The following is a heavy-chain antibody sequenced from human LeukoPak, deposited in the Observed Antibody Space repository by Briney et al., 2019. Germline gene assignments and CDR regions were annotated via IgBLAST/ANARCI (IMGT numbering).Heavy chain of an antibody. CDR1: GYTFTGYY. J-gene: IGHJ5*02. V-gene: IGHV1-2*02. CDR3: ARDAEGYCSGGSCYNWFDP. CDR2: INPNSGGT. D-gene: IGHD2-15*01. Sequence: GASVKVSCKASGYTFTGYYMHWVRQAPGQGLEWMGWINPNSGGTNYAQKFQGRVTMTRDTSISTAYMELRRLRSDDTAVYYCARDAEGYCSGGSCYNWFDPWGQGTLVTVSS.